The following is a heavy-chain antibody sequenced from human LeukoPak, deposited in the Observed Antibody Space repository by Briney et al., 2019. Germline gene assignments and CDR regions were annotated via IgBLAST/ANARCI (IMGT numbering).Heavy chain of an antibody. CDR2: INSDGSST. V-gene: IGHV3-74*01. CDR1: GFTFSIYW. Sequence: GGSLRLSCAASGFTFSIYWMHWVRQAPGKGLVWVSRINSDGSSTGYADSVKGRFTISRDNAKNTLYLQMNSLRAEDTAVYYCASLRYSSGWYPNDAFDIWGQGTMVTVSS. CDR3: ASLRYSSGWYPNDAFDI. D-gene: IGHD6-19*01. J-gene: IGHJ3*02.